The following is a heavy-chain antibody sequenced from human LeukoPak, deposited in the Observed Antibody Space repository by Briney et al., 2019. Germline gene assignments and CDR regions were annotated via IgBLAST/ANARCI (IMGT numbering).Heavy chain of an antibody. CDR1: RFTFSNFN. J-gene: IGHJ4*02. D-gene: IGHD6-19*01. CDR2: ITSDGGSI. Sequence: GGSLRLSCSASRFTFSNFNMHWVRQAPGKGLQFVSGITSDGGSIDYADSVRGRFTISRDNSKNTLYLRMTSLRVEDTALYYCVKPNSAVAGTRYFDYWGQGTLVTVSS. CDR3: VKPNSAVAGTRYFDY. V-gene: IGHV3-64D*06.